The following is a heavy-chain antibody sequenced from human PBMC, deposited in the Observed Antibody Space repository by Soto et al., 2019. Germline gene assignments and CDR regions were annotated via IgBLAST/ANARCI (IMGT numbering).Heavy chain of an antibody. D-gene: IGHD3-22*01. CDR1: GYTFTNYA. CDR3: AREVPYYYDTRGAFDI. V-gene: IGHV1-18*01. Sequence: QVHLVQSGAEVKKPGASVKVSCKASGYTFTNYAISWVRQAPGQGLEWMGWISAYNGNTNYTQKLQGRVTMTTDTSTRTAYMELRSLRSDDTAVYYCAREVPYYYDTRGAFDIWGQGTMVTVSS. CDR2: ISAYNGNT. J-gene: IGHJ3*02.